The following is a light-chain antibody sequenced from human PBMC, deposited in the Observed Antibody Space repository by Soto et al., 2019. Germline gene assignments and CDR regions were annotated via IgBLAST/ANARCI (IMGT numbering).Light chain of an antibody. CDR2: QVS. J-gene: IGLJ1*01. CDR1: SSDVGGSNF. Sequence: QSVLTQPASVSDSPGQSITISCTGTSSDVGGSNFVSWYQQHPGKPPKLMIYQVSNRPSGVSNRFSGSKSGNTASLTISGLQAEDEADYYCSSYTSSNTFYVFGTGTKVTVL. V-gene: IGLV2-14*01. CDR3: SSYTSSNTFYV.